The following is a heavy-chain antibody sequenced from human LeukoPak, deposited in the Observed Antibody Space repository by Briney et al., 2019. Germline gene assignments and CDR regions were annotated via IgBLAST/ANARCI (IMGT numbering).Heavy chain of an antibody. D-gene: IGHD2-15*01. Sequence: KPGGTLRLSWAASGXTFSSYSMNWVRQAPGKGLEWVSSISSSSSYIYYADSVKGRFTISRDNAKNSLYLQMNSLRAEDTAVYYCARDAHRGYCSGGSCHSAFDYWGQGTLVTVSS. V-gene: IGHV3-21*01. CDR1: GXTFSSYS. CDR3: ARDAHRGYCSGGSCHSAFDY. CDR2: ISSSSSYI. J-gene: IGHJ4*02.